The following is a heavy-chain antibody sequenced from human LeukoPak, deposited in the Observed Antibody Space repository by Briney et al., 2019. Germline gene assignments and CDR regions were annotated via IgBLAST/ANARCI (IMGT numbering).Heavy chain of an antibody. J-gene: IGHJ4*02. CDR2: INHSGST. CDR3: ARHVSYYDILTGYFPGYFDY. Sequence: SETLSLTCAVYGGSFSGYYWSWIRQPPGKGLEWIGEINHSGSTNYNPSLKSRVTISVDMSKNQFSLKLSSVTAADTAVYYCARHVSYYDILTGYFPGYFDYWGQGTLVTVSS. CDR1: GGSFSGYY. V-gene: IGHV4-34*01. D-gene: IGHD3-9*01.